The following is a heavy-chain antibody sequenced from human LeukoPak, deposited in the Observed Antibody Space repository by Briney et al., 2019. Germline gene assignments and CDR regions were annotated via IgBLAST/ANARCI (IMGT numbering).Heavy chain of an antibody. D-gene: IGHD6-13*01. CDR2: IYYSGST. Sequence: PSETLSLTCTVSGGSISSYYWSWIRQPPGKGLEWIGYIYYSGSTNYNPSLKSRVTISVDTSKSQFSLKLTSVTAADTAVYYCARQSSWAFDYWGQGTLVTVSS. J-gene: IGHJ4*02. V-gene: IGHV4-59*08. CDR3: ARQSSWAFDY. CDR1: GGSISSYY.